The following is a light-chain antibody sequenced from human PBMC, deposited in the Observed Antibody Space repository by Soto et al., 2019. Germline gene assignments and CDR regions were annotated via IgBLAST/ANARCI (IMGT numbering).Light chain of an antibody. CDR1: SSNIGSNY. Sequence: QSVLTQPPSASGTPGQRVTISCSGSSSNIGSNYVYWYQHLPGTAPKLLIYRNDQRPSGVPDRFSGSKSGTSASLAISGLRSEDEAHYYCAAWDASLSGVVFGGGTKVTVL. CDR2: RND. V-gene: IGLV1-47*01. J-gene: IGLJ2*01. CDR3: AAWDASLSGVV.